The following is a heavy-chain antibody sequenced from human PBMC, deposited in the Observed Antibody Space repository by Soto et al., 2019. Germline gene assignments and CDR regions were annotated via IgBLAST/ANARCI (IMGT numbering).Heavy chain of an antibody. CDR1: GGTFTTNG. V-gene: IGHV1-69*06. CDR3: AQDTPRGDFILNWFGP. J-gene: IGHJ5*02. Sequence: QVQLVQSGNEVKQPGSSVKDSCKASGGTFTTNGIIWVRHAPGQGLEWMGGIVPVFGSTKYAQKFQGLLTITADRSTNTAYRDLSSLKSEDTATYYTAQDTPRGDFILNWFGPLGQGTLVTVSS. CDR2: IVPVFGST. D-gene: IGHD2-21*01.